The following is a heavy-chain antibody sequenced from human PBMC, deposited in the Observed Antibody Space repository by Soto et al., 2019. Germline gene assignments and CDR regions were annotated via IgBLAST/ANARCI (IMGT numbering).Heavy chain of an antibody. CDR2: IYFSGSA. J-gene: IGHJ4*02. V-gene: IGHV4-31*11. CDR3: LRVATRRNRAVDY. Sequence: QVQLQESCPGLVKPSETLFLTCAVSGYSLSSGSYYWTWVRQHPGEGLEWIGYIYFSGSADYNPSLKNRVTLAVDTATIQLSLRLNSVTASATAGYYCLRVATRRNRAVDYWGQRTLVTVSS. D-gene: IGHD5-12*01. CDR1: GYSLSSGSYY.